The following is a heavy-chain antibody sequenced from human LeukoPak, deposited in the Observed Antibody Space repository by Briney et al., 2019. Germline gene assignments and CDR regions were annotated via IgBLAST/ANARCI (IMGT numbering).Heavy chain of an antibody. D-gene: IGHD5-24*01. V-gene: IGHV4-39*07. Sequence: SETLSLTCTVSGGSISSGSYYWSWIRQPPGKGLEWIGEINHSGSTNYNPSLKSRVTISVDTSKNQFSLKLSSVTAADTAVYYCARLGRWLHHFDYWGQGTLVTVSS. CDR3: ARLGRWLHHFDY. CDR2: INHSGST. J-gene: IGHJ4*02. CDR1: GGSISSGSYY.